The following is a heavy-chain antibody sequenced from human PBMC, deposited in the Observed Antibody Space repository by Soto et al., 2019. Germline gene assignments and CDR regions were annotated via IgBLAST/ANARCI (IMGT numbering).Heavy chain of an antibody. V-gene: IGHV3-30-3*01. Sequence: QVHLVESGGGVVQPGRSLRLSCAASGFSFSGYAMHWVRQAPGKGLEWVATISDDGSNKYYADSVKGRFTISRDNSKNTLYLQMNSLRAEDTAVYYCPREGHGDWFDPWGQGTLVTVSS. J-gene: IGHJ5*02. CDR3: PREGHGDWFDP. CDR1: GFSFSGYA. D-gene: IGHD3-10*01. CDR2: ISDDGSNK.